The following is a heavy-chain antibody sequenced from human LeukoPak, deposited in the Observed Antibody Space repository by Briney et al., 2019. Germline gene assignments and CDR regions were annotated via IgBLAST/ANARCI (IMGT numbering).Heavy chain of an antibody. CDR1: GFTFSSYG. CDR3: AKDSTAVAGVFDY. V-gene: IGHV3-30*18. CDR2: ISYDGSNK. J-gene: IGHJ4*02. D-gene: IGHD6-19*01. Sequence: GGSLRLSCAASGFTFSSYGMHWVRQAPGKGLEWVAVISYDGSNKYYADSVKGRFTISRDNSMNTLYLQMNSLRAEDTAVYYCAKDSTAVAGVFDYWGQGTLVTVSS.